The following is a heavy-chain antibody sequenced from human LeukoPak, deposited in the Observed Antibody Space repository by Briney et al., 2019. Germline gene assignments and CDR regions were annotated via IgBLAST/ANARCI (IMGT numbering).Heavy chain of an antibody. CDR1: GYTFTGYY. CDR3: ARDDLGSGYLM. Sequence: ASVKLSYKASGYTFTGYYMHWVRKAPGQGLEGRGGTNLNSVGTNDENKLQGRVTMTRDTSISTAYMELSRLRSDDTAVYYCARDDLGSGYLMWGQGTLVTVSS. CDR2: TNLNSVGT. D-gene: IGHD3-22*01. V-gene: IGHV1-2*07. J-gene: IGHJ4*02.